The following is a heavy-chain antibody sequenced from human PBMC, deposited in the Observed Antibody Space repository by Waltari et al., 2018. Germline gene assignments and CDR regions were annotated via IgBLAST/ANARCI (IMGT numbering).Heavy chain of an antibody. Sequence: EVQLVESGGGLVKPGGSLRLSCATSGFSLGTHSMNWVRQAPGKGLEWVSSISGSGNYIYYADSVKGRFTISRDNAKNSLSLQMNSLRVEDTGVYYCVRDSSDFDYWGQGTLVTVSS. J-gene: IGHJ4*02. CDR2: ISGSGNYI. CDR3: VRDSSDFDY. D-gene: IGHD6-6*01. V-gene: IGHV3-21*02. CDR1: GFSLGTHS.